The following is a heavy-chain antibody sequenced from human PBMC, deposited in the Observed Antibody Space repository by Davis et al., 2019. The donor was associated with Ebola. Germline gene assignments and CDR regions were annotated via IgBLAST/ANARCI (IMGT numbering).Heavy chain of an antibody. Sequence: MPSETLSLTCTVSGGSITSYQWNWVRQSPGKGLEWLGSIHSSGTTNYNPSLKSRVTISMDTSQNQFPLRLNSVTPADTAVYYCAKDNPLRWFGPWGQGTLVTVSS. D-gene: IGHD1-14*01. V-gene: IGHV4-59*01. CDR2: IHSSGTT. CDR3: AKDNPLRWFGP. J-gene: IGHJ5*02. CDR1: GGSITSYQ.